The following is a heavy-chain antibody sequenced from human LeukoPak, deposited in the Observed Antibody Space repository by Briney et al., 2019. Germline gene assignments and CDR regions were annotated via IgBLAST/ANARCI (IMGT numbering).Heavy chain of an antibody. Sequence: ASVKVSCKASGYTFTGYYMHWVRQAPGQGLEWMGWINPNSGGTNYAQKFQGRVTMTRDTSISTAYMELSRLRSDDTAVYYCARDGGGYCSSTSCLNWFDPWGQGTLVTVSS. J-gene: IGHJ5*02. CDR2: INPNSGGT. V-gene: IGHV1-2*02. CDR1: GYTFTGYY. D-gene: IGHD2-2*01. CDR3: ARDGGGYCSSTSCLNWFDP.